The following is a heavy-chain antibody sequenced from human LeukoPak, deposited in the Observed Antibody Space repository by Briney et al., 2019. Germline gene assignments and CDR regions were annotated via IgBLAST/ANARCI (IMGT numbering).Heavy chain of an antibody. Sequence: PGRSLRLSCAASGLTFSRYAMHWVRQAPGKGLEWVAVISYDGSNKYYADSVKGRFTISRDNSKNTLYLQMNSLRAEDTAVYYCASVKYCSSTSCFYYYGMDVWGQGTTVTVSS. V-gene: IGHV3-30-3*01. CDR2: ISYDGSNK. D-gene: IGHD2-2*01. CDR3: ASVKYCSSTSCFYYYGMDV. CDR1: GLTFSRYA. J-gene: IGHJ6*02.